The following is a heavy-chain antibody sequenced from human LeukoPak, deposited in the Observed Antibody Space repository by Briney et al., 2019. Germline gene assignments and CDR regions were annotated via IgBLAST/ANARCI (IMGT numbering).Heavy chain of an antibody. CDR2: ISYDGSNK. CDR3: ARWSRDAFDI. V-gene: IGHV3-30*03. J-gene: IGHJ3*02. Sequence: PGRSLRLSCAASGFTFSSYSMHWVRQAPGKGLEWVAVISYDGSNKYYADSVKGRFTISRDNAKNTLYLQMNSLRAEDTAVYYCARWSRDAFDIWGQGTMVTVSS. CDR1: GFTFSSYS.